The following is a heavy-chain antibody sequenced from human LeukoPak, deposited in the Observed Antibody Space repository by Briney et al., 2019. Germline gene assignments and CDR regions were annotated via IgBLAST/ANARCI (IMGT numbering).Heavy chain of an antibody. D-gene: IGHD3-22*01. CDR2: IYYSGST. V-gene: IGHV4-39*07. CDR3: ARESDDYYDSSGYLPEYFQH. Sequence: PSETLSLTCTVSGGSISSSSYYWGWIRQPPGKGLEWIGSIYYSGSTYYNPSLKSRVTISVDTSKNQFSLKLSSVTAADTAVYYCARESDDYYDSSGYLPEYFQHWGQGTLVTVSS. J-gene: IGHJ1*01. CDR1: GGSISSSSYY.